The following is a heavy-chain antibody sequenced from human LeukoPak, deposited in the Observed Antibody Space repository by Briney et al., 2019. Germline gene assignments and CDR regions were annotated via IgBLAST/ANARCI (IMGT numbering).Heavy chain of an antibody. CDR3: GRDYTSSWTPLFNY. D-gene: IGHD6-13*01. Sequence: PGRSLRLSCATSGFTFTNYGMHWVRQAPGRGLEWVAALWSDGIKTSYADSVRGRFTISRDNSRNTLFLQMDSLRAEDTAAYYCGRDYTSSWTPLFNYWGQGTLVTVSS. CDR1: GFTFTNYG. CDR2: LWSDGIKT. V-gene: IGHV3-33*01. J-gene: IGHJ4*02.